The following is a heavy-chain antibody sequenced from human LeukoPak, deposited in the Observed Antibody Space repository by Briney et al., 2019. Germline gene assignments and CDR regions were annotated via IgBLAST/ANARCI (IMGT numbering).Heavy chain of an antibody. D-gene: IGHD3-22*01. Sequence: WGSLTLSCAASGFTFGSYTMSWVRQAPGKGLEWVSAISGRDGSTYYAHSVKGRFSISRDNSKNTVSLQMDSLRAEDTAQYYCAKGGDYFDTSGYYYEGYFDYWGQGTVDTVSS. CDR2: ISGRDGST. V-gene: IGHV3-23*01. J-gene: IGHJ4*02. CDR1: GFTFGSYT. CDR3: AKGGDYFDTSGYYYEGYFDY.